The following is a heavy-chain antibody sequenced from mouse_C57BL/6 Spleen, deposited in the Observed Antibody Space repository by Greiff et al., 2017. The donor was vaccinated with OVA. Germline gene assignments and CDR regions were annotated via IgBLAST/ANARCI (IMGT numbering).Heavy chain of an antibody. CDR1: GYTFTDYE. V-gene: IGHV1-15*01. CDR3: TPVYYGGGFAY. J-gene: IGHJ3*01. Sequence: QVQPQQSGAELVRPGASVTLSCKASGYTFTDYEMHWVKQTPVHGLEWIGAIDPETGGTAYNQKFKGKAILTADKSSSTAYMALRSLTSEDSAVYYCTPVYYGGGFAYWGQGTLVTVSA. CDR2: IDPETGGT. D-gene: IGHD1-1*01.